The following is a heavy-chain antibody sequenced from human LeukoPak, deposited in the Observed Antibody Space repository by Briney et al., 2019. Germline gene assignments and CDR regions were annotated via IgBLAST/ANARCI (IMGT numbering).Heavy chain of an antibody. D-gene: IGHD6-19*01. Sequence: ASVKLSCKASGYGFTSCDNSWVRQAPRQGLEWMGWISAYNGTTNYAQKFQGRVTMTTATSTSTAYIELRSLRSDATAAYYCARANRLSLAVAGAYWGQGTLVTVSS. CDR3: ARANRLSLAVAGAY. CDR1: GYGFTSCD. CDR2: ISAYNGTT. J-gene: IGHJ4*02. V-gene: IGHV1-18*01.